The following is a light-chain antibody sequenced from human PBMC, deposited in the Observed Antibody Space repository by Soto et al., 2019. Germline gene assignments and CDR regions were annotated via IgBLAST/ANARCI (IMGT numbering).Light chain of an antibody. CDR2: GAS. J-gene: IGKJ4*01. CDR3: QQYNNWPLT. V-gene: IGKV3-15*01. CDR1: QSVRSK. Sequence: ETVMTQSPATLSVSPGERATLSCRASQSVRSKLAWYQQKPGQAPRLLMYGASTRATGIPARFSGSGSGTEFTLTISSLQSEDFAVYYCQQYNNWPLTFGGGTKVESK.